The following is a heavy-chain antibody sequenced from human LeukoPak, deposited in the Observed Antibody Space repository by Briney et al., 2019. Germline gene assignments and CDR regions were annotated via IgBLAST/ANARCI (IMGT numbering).Heavy chain of an antibody. D-gene: IGHD3-10*01. V-gene: IGHV1-8*02. CDR1: GYTFTSYG. CDR3: AREYYYGSFGYNYFYMDV. Sequence: ASVKVSCKASGYTFTSYGISWVRQAPGQGLEWMGWISAYNGNTGYAQKFQGRVTMTRNTSISTVYMELSNLRSEDTAVYYCAREYYYGSFGYNYFYMDVWGKGTTVTVSS. CDR2: ISAYNGNT. J-gene: IGHJ6*03.